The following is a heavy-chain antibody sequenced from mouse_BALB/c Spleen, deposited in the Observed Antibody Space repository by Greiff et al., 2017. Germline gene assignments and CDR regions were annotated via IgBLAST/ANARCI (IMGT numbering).Heavy chain of an antibody. Sequence: DVHLVESGGGLVQPGGSRKLSCAASGFTFSSFGMHWVRQAPEKGLEWVAYISSGSSTIYYADTVKGRFTISRDNPKNTLFLQMTSLRSEDTAMYYCARSSTGFDYWGQGTTLTVSS. CDR2: ISSGSSTI. CDR1: GFTFSSFG. V-gene: IGHV5-17*02. D-gene: IGHD4-1*02. CDR3: ARSSTGFDY. J-gene: IGHJ2*01.